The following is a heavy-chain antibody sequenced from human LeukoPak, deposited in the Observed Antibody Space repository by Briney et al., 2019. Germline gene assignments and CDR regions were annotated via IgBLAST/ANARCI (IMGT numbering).Heavy chain of an antibody. CDR2: IYYSGST. CDR3: ARNGSVPGDYFDY. J-gene: IGHJ4*02. CDR1: GGSISSYY. Sequence: SETLSLTCTVSGGSISSYYWSWIRQPPGKGLEWIGYIYYSGSTNYNPSLKSRVTISVDKSKNQFSLKLSSVTAADTAVYYCARNGSVPGDYFDYWGQGTLVTVSS. V-gene: IGHV4-59*12. D-gene: IGHD1-1*01.